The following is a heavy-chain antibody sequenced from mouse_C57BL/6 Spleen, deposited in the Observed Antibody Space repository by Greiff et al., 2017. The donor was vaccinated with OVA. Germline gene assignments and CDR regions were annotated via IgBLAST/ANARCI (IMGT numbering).Heavy chain of an antibody. V-gene: IGHV1-15*01. J-gene: IGHJ2*01. CDR3: TLITTVVFDY. CDR1: GYTFTDYE. Sequence: QVQLQESGAELVRPGASVTLSCKASGYTFTDYEMHWVKQTPVHGLEWIGAIDPETGGTAYNQKFKSKAILTADKSSSTAYMELRSLTSEDSAVYYCTLITTVVFDYWGQGTTLTVSS. D-gene: IGHD1-1*01. CDR2: IDPETGGT.